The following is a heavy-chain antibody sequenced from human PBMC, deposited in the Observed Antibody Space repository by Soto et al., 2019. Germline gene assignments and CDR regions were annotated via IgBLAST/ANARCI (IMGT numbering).Heavy chain of an antibody. CDR1: AGSFSHYY. V-gene: IGHV4-34*01. D-gene: IGHD6-25*01. CDR3: ARGGSSDWQVALDI. CDR2: IKHSGSS. Sequence: ETLSLTCAVNAGSFSHYYWNWIRQSPGKGLEWIGKIKHSGSSNYKPSLRSRVSISVDMSKNQVSLRLSSVTAADTAVYYCARGGSSDWQVALDIWGQGTMVTVSS. J-gene: IGHJ3*02.